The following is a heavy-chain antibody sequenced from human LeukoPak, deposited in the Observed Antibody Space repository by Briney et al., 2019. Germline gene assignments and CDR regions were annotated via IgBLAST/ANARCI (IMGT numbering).Heavy chain of an antibody. CDR2: VYYSGTP. D-gene: IGHD1-26*01. CDR1: GDSISSSTNY. Sequence: SETLSLTCTVSGDSISSSTNYWGCIRQPPGQGLEWIGSVYYSGTPYYNPSLKSRLTISVDTSKNQFFLDLSSVTAADTAVYYCATATRWGYFDYWGQGTLVTVSS. J-gene: IGHJ4*02. CDR3: ATATRWGYFDY. V-gene: IGHV4-39*01.